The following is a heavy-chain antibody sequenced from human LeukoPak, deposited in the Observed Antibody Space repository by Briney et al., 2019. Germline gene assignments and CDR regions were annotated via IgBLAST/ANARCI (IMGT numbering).Heavy chain of an antibody. CDR1: GITLSNYG. CDR2: ISDSGGRT. D-gene: IGHD3-22*01. CDR3: AKRGVVIRVILVGFHKEAYYFDS. Sequence: GGSLRLSCAVSGITLSNYGMSWVRQAPGKGLEWVAGISDSGGRTNYADSVKGRFTISRDNPKNTLYLQMYSLRAEDTAVYFCAKRGVVIRVILVGFHKEAYYFDSWGQGALVTVSS. J-gene: IGHJ4*02. V-gene: IGHV3-23*01.